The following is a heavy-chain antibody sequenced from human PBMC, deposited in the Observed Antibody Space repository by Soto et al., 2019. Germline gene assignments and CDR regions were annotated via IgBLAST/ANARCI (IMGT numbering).Heavy chain of an antibody. V-gene: IGHV3-30-3*01. CDR1: GFTFSAYA. CDR2: ISYDASNK. D-gene: IGHD6-13*01. J-gene: IGHJ4*02. Sequence: GGSLRLSCAASGFTFSAYAMNWVRQAPGKGLEWVAAISYDASNKYYAGSVKGRFTISRDNYKNTLYLQMNSLRTEDTAMYYCARWVYAFDYWGQGTLVTVSS. CDR3: ARWVYAFDY.